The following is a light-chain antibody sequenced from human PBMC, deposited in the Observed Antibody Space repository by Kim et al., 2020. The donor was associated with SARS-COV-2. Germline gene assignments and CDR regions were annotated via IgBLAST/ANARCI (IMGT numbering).Light chain of an antibody. CDR2: ETS. Sequence: EIVLTQSPVTLSLSPGERATLSCRASQSVGNSLAWFQQKPGQAPRLLIFETSNRATGIPARFSGSGSGTAFTLTISSLEPEDFAVYYCQQRYNWPLTFGGGTKVDIK. J-gene: IGKJ4*01. CDR1: QSVGNS. CDR3: QQRYNWPLT. V-gene: IGKV3-11*01.